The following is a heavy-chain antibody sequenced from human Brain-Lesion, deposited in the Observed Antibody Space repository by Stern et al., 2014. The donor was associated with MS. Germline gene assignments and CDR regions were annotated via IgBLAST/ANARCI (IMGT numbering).Heavy chain of an antibody. V-gene: IGHV4-61*02. J-gene: IGHJ6*02. CDR2: IFNSGST. CDR1: GGSISSGGYY. D-gene: IGHD2-2*01. Sequence: QVQLQESGPGLVKPSQTLSLSCTVSGGSISSGGYYWSWIRQPAGKGLEWIGRIFNSGSTSYNPSLKSPVPILIRTSKNQFSLRLNSMTAADTAVYYCARGRVVPGFQYYATDVWGQGTTVIVSS. CDR3: ARGRVVPGFQYYATDV.